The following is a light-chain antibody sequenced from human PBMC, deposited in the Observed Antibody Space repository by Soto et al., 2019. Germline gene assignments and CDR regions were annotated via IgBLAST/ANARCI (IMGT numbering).Light chain of an antibody. CDR2: DAS. Sequence: DIQMTQPPSTLSASVGDRVTITCRASQSISNWLAWYHQRPGKAPKLLIFDASSLESGVPSRFSGTGSGTEFTLTISSLQPDDFATYYCQQYDTYPVTFAQGTKVEIK. CDR1: QSISNW. V-gene: IGKV1-5*01. CDR3: QQYDTYPVT. J-gene: IGKJ1*01.